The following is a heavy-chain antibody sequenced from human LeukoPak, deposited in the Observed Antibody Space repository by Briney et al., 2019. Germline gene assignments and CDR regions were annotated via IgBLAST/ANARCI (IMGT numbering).Heavy chain of an antibody. CDR3: ARGGNGDYALAY. CDR1: GYTFTSYD. J-gene: IGHJ4*02. V-gene: IGHV1-8*01. Sequence: ASMKVSCKAAGYTFTSYDINWVRHATRQALEWRVWMNPNSGNKGCAQKFQDSHTMTRNTSISTAYIVLSSLRSEDTAVYYCARGGNGDYALAYWGQGTLVTVS. D-gene: IGHD4-17*01. CDR2: MNPNSGNK.